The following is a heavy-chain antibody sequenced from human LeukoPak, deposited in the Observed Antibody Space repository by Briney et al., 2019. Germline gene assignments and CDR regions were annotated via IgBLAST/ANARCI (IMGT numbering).Heavy chain of an antibody. V-gene: IGHV1-69*13. J-gene: IGHJ6*02. CDR3: ARAVLLWFGELSTPYYGMDV. CDR1: GGTFSSYA. Sequence: ASVKVSCKASGGTFSSYAISWVRQAPGQGFEWMGGIIPIFGTANYAQKFQGRVTITADESTSTAYMELSSLRSEDTAVYYCARAVLLWFGELSTPYYGMDVWGQGTTVTVSS. CDR2: IIPIFGTA. D-gene: IGHD3-10*01.